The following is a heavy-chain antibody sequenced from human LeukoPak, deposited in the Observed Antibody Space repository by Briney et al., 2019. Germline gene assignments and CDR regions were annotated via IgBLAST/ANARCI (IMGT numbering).Heavy chain of an antibody. CDR2: IRSKAYGGTT. CDR1: GFTFGDYA. Sequence: GRSLRLSCTASGFTFGDYAMSWFRQAPGKGLEWVGFIRSKAYGGTTEYAASVKGRFTISRDDSKSIAYLQMNSLKTEDTAVYYCTREFKGGYYDSSGYDARFDPWGQGTLVTVSS. D-gene: IGHD3-22*01. J-gene: IGHJ5*02. V-gene: IGHV3-49*03. CDR3: TREFKGGYYDSSGYDARFDP.